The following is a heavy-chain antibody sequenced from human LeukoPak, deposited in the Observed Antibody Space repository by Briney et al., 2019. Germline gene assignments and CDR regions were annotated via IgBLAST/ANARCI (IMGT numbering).Heavy chain of an antibody. D-gene: IGHD3-3*01. CDR1: GFTFSSYA. V-gene: IGHV3-23*01. CDR2: ISGSGGST. CDR3: AKHTIFGVVTHYFDY. Sequence: GRSLRLSCAASGFTFSSYAMSWVRQAPGKGLEWVSAISGSGGSTYYADSVKGRFTISRDNSKNTLYLQMNSLRAEDTAVYYCAKHTIFGVVTHYFDYWGQGTLVTVSS. J-gene: IGHJ4*02.